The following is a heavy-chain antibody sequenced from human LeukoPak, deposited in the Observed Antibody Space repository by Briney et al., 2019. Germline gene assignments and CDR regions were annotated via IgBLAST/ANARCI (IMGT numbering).Heavy chain of an antibody. V-gene: IGHV3-23*01. CDR3: AKVNLGALLDGTFFDY. D-gene: IGHD3-9*01. CDR2: IVGGGGST. Sequence: GGSLRLSCAASGFTFSSFALGWVSQAPGKGVEWVSAIVGGGGSTYYADSVKGRFTISRDNSRNTLYLHMRSLRAGDTAVYYCAKVNLGALLDGTFFDYWGQGTLVTVSS. CDR1: GFTFSSFA. J-gene: IGHJ4*02.